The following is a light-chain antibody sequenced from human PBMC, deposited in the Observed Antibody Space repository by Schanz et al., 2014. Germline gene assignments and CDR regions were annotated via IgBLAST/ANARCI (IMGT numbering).Light chain of an antibody. V-gene: IGLV1-44*01. CDR1: NSNIGTNT. J-gene: IGLJ2*01. CDR3: SSYTSSTTLV. CDR2: NND. Sequence: QSVLTQPPSVSGAPGQRVTISCSGSNSNIGTNTVNWYQQLPGTAPKLLIYNNDQRPSGVPDRFSGSKSGNTASLTISGLQADDEADYYCSSYTSSTTLVFGGGTKLTVL.